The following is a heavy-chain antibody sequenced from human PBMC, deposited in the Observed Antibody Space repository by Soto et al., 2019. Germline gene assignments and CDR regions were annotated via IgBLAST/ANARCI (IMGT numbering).Heavy chain of an antibody. V-gene: IGHV3-74*01. Sequence: EVQLVESGGGLVQPGGSLRLSCAASGFTFSNFWMHWVRQAPGRGLVWLSRIDSDGSNTNYADSVRGRLTISRDNAKNTLYLEMNSLRAEDTAMYYCARETGFLTAMPICEALDIWGQGTMVTVSS. CDR1: GFTFSNFW. D-gene: IGHD3-9*01. CDR3: ARETGFLTAMPICEALDI. J-gene: IGHJ3*02. CDR2: IDSDGSNT.